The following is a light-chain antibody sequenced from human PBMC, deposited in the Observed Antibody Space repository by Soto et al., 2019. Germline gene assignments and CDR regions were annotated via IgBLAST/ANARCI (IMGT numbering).Light chain of an antibody. CDR2: GAS. V-gene: IGKV3-15*01. Sequence: EIVMTQSPATLSVSPGERATLSCRASQSVSSSLAWYQQKPGQAPRLLIYGASTRATGIPARFSGSGSGKEFTLTISSLQSEDFAVYYCQQYNNWWTFGLGTKVEVK. CDR3: QQYNNWWT. J-gene: IGKJ1*01. CDR1: QSVSSS.